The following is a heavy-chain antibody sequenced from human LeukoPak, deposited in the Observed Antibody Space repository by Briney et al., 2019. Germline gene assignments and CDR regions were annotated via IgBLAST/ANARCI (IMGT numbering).Heavy chain of an antibody. Sequence: GGSLRLSCAASGFTFSSYSMNWVRQAPGKGLEWVSYISSSGSTIYYADSVKGRFTISRDNAKNSLYLQMNSLRAEDTAVYYCARDSAFGGVIVPSDYWGQGTLVTVSS. J-gene: IGHJ4*02. D-gene: IGHD3-16*02. CDR1: GFTFSSYS. V-gene: IGHV3-48*04. CDR3: ARDSAFGGVIVPSDY. CDR2: ISSSGSTI.